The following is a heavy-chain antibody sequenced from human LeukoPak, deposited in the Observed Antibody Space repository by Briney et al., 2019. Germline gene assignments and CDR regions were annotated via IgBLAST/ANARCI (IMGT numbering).Heavy chain of an antibody. CDR2: IYYSGST. J-gene: IGHJ3*02. CDR1: GGSISSYY. V-gene: IGHV4-59*01. Sequence: SETLSLTCTVSGGSISSYYWSWIRQLPGKGLEWIGYIYYSGSTNYNPFLKSRVTISVDTSKNQFSLKLSSVTAADTAVYYCARSSSRALAFDIWGQGTMVTVSS. CDR3: ARSSSRALAFDI. D-gene: IGHD3-10*01.